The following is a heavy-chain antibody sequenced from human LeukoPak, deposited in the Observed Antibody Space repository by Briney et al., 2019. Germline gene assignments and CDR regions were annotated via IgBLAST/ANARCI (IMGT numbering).Heavy chain of an antibody. D-gene: IGHD5-12*01. V-gene: IGHV3-43*01. J-gene: IGHJ4*02. CDR2: ISWDGGST. Sequence: PGGSLRLSCAASGFTFDDYTMHWVRQAPGKGLEWVSLISWDGGSTYYADSVKGRFTISRDNAKNSLYLQMNSLRAGDTAVYYCARDLRSGSGYDSFEYWGQGTLVTVSS. CDR1: GFTFDDYT. CDR3: ARDLRSGSGYDSFEY.